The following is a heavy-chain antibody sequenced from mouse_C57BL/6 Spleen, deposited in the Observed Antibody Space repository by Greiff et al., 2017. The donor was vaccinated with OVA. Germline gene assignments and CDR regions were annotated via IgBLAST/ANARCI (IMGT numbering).Heavy chain of an antibody. CDR1: GYTFTSYW. Sequence: QQSCKASGYTFTSYWMHWVKQRPGRGLEWIGRIDPNSGGTKYNEKFKSKATLTVDKPSSTAYMQLSSLTSEDSAVYYCARVYYDYDGGDYFDYWGQGTTLTVSS. CDR3: ARVYYDYDGGDYFDY. CDR2: IDPNSGGT. V-gene: IGHV1-72*01. D-gene: IGHD2-4*01. J-gene: IGHJ2*01.